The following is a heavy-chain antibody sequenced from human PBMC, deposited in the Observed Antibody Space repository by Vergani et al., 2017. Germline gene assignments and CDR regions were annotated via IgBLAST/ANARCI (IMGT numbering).Heavy chain of an antibody. Sequence: QVQLVQSGAEVKKPGSSVKVSCKASGGTFSSYTISWVRQAPGQGLEWMGRIIPILGIANYAQKSQGRVTITADKSTSTAYMELSSLRSEDTAVYYCAREGRVNGYVFDYWGQGTLVTVSS. V-gene: IGHV1-69*08. J-gene: IGHJ4*02. D-gene: IGHD3-16*01. CDR3: AREGRVNGYVFDY. CDR1: GGTFSSYT. CDR2: IIPILGIA.